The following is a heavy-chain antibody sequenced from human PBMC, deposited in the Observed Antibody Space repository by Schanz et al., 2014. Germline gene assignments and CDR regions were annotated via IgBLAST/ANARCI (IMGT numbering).Heavy chain of an antibody. Sequence: VQLVESGGSVVQPGRSLRLSCAVSGFTFSSYGMNWVRQAPGKGLEWVSYISGSTWTTYYADSVKGRFTISRDNAKNLMVPPPNSLRTEGPAFFYLAREVGGSFGQHYWGQGALVTVSS. D-gene: IGHD1-26*01. CDR3: AREVGGSFGQHY. J-gene: IGHJ4*02. CDR1: GFTFSSYG. CDR2: ISGSTWTT. V-gene: IGHV3-48*03.